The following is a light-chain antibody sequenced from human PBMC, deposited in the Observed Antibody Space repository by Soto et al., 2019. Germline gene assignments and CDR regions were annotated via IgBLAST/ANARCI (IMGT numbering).Light chain of an antibody. Sequence: EIVLTQSPGTVSLSPGERATLSCRASQSVSNNYLAWYQQKPGQAPRLLIYGASSRATGIPDGFSGSGSGTDFTLTISRLEPEDFAVYYCQQYGNSPPVTFGGGTKVDIK. V-gene: IGKV3-20*01. CDR3: QQYGNSPPVT. CDR2: GAS. CDR1: QSVSNNY. J-gene: IGKJ4*01.